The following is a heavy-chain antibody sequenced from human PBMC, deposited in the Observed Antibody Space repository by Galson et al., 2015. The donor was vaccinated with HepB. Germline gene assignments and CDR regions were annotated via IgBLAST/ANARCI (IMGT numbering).Heavy chain of an antibody. D-gene: IGHD2-15*01. CDR3: ALRICGGGNCYDDSYYYYYMDV. CDR2: IIPIFGTA. V-gene: IGHV1-69*13. J-gene: IGHJ6*03. Sequence: SVKVSCKASGGTFSSYAISWVRQAPGQGLEWMGGIIPIFGTANYAQKFQGRVTITADESTSTAYMELRSLRSEDTAVYYCALRICGGGNCYDDSYYYYYMDVGGKGTTVTVSS. CDR1: GGTFSSYA.